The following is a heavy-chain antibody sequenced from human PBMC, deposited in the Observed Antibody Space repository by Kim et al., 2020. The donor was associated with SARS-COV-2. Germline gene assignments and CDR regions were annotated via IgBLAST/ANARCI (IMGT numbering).Heavy chain of an antibody. Sequence: SETLSLTCTVSGGSISSSSYYWGWIRQPPGKGLEWIGSIYYSGSTYYNPSLKSRVTISVDTSKNQFSLKLSSVTAADTAVYYCARWVADSFFGVVPGTYYFDYWGQGTLVTVSS. D-gene: IGHD3-3*01. CDR2: IYYSGST. CDR3: ARWVADSFFGVVPGTYYFDY. J-gene: IGHJ4*02. CDR1: GGSISSSSYY. V-gene: IGHV4-39*01.